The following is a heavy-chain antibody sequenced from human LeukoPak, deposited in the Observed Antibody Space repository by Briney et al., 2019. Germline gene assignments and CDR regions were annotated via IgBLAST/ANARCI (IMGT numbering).Heavy chain of an antibody. J-gene: IGHJ4*02. Sequence: GGSLRLSCAASGFTFSSYAMSWVRQAPGKGLEWVSAISGSGGSTYYADSVKGRFTISRDNSKNTLYLQMNSLRAEDTAVYYCARTHDYGDYEGDYWGQGTLVTVSS. CDR3: ARTHDYGDYEGDY. CDR2: ISGSGGST. D-gene: IGHD4-17*01. V-gene: IGHV3-23*01. CDR1: GFTFSSYA.